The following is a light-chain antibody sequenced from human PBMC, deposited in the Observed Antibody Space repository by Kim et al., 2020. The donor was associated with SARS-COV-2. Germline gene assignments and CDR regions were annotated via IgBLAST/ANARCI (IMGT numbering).Light chain of an antibody. CDR3: QSFDSNLRGAV. J-gene: IGLJ3*02. CDR2: SND. V-gene: IGLV1-40*01. Sequence: QRVTISCYGTRSNIDSDYAVHWYRQLPGAAPKVVIYSNDKRPSGVPDRFSGSQSGPSASLAITGLQPDDEGYYYCQSFDSNLRGAVFGGGTQLTVL. CDR1: RSNIDSDYA.